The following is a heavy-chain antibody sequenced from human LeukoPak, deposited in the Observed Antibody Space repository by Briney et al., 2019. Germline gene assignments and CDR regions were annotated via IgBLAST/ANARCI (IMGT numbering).Heavy chain of an antibody. V-gene: IGHV3-23*01. Sequence: TAGSLRLSCAASGFTFSSYTMSWVRQAPGKGLKWVSAISGSGGSTYYADSVKGRFTISRDNSKNTLYLQMNSLRAEDTAVYYCAKHPQLRYFDWFPTFFDWGQGTLVTVSS. CDR2: ISGSGGST. D-gene: IGHD3-9*01. J-gene: IGHJ4*02. CDR3: AKHPQLRYFDWFPTFFD. CDR1: GFTFSSYT.